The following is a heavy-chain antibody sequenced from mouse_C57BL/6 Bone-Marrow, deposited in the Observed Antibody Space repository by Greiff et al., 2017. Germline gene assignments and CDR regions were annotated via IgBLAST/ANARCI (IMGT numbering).Heavy chain of an antibody. CDR2: IHPNSGST. J-gene: IGHJ1*03. CDR1: GYTFTSYW. Sequence: QVQLQQPGAELVKPGASVKLSCKASGYTFTSYWMHWVKQRPGQGLEWIGMIHPNSGSTNYNEKFKGKATFTVDKSSSTAYMQLSSLTSEDSAVYSCARMDYNWYFAVWGTGTTVTVSS. V-gene: IGHV1-64*01. D-gene: IGHD2-4*01. CDR3: ARMDYNWYFAV.